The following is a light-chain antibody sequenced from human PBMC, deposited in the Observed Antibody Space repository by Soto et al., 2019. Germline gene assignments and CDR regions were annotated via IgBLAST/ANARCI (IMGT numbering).Light chain of an antibody. V-gene: IGKV3D-15*01. CDR3: IQYHNLWA. Sequence: LMTQSPATVSLSPGESATLSCRASQNIYYNVAWYQHRPGQAPRLLIYRASTRAPGVQASFSGSGSGTESTLTIRSLQPEDFTVYSCIQYHNLWAFGQGTKVDI. CDR1: QNIYYN. CDR2: RAS. J-gene: IGKJ1*01.